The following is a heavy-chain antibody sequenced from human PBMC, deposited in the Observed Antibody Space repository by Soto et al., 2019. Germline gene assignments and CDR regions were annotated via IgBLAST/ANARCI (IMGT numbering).Heavy chain of an antibody. V-gene: IGHV3-30*04. J-gene: IGHJ4*02. D-gene: IGHD2-21*02. CDR1: GFTFSSYA. CDR3: VKVVVTAMDSGY. Sequence: QVQLVESGGGVVQPGRSLRLSCAASGFTFSSYAIHWVRQAPGKGLQWVAVISYDGSNKYYADSVKGRFTISRDNSKNTLYPQMNSLRAEDTAVYYCVKVVVTAMDSGYWGQGTLVTVSS. CDR2: ISYDGSNK.